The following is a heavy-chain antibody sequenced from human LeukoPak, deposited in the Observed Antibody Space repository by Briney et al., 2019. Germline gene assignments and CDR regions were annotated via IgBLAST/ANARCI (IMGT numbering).Heavy chain of an antibody. Sequence: GTSVKVSCKASGFTFTSSAKQWVRQARGQRLEWIGWIVVGSGNTNYAQKFQERVTITRDMSTSTAYMELSSLRSEDTAVYYCAADLGYCSSTSCYPVANWFDPWGQGTLVTVSS. J-gene: IGHJ5*02. CDR3: AADLGYCSSTSCYPVANWFDP. D-gene: IGHD2-2*01. CDR1: GFTFTSSA. V-gene: IGHV1-58*02. CDR2: IVVGSGNT.